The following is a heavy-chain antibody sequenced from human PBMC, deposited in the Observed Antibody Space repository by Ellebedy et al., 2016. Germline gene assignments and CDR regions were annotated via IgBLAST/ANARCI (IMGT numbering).Heavy chain of an antibody. V-gene: IGHV3-53*01. D-gene: IGHD2-21*02. J-gene: IGHJ4*02. CDR3: ARNPGDCYSCGY. CDR2: IYSGGST. Sequence: GESLKISXAASGFTVGNIYMIWVRQAPGKGLEWVSLIYSGGSTYYADSVKGRFTISRDNSKNTLYLQMNSLRAEDTAVYYCARNPGDCYSCGYWGQGTLVTVSS. CDR1: GFTVGNIY.